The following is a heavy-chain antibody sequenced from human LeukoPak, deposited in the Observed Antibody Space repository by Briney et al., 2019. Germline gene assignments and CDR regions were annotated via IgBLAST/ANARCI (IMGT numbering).Heavy chain of an antibody. CDR1: GYSFTSFW. J-gene: IGHJ6*03. V-gene: IGHV5-51*01. CDR3: ARAGTYYYYHMDV. D-gene: IGHD6-19*01. CDR2: IHPGDSDT. Sequence: GESLKISCKGSGYSFTSFWIGWVRQMPGKGLEWMGIIHPGDSDTRYSPSFQGQVTISADKSISTAYLQWSSLKASDTAIYYCARAGTYYYYHMDVWGKGTTVTVFS.